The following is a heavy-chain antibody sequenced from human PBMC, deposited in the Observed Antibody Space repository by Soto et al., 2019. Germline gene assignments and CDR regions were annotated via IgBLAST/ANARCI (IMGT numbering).Heavy chain of an antibody. V-gene: IGHV1-18*04. CDR1: GYTFTSYG. CDR2: ISAYNGNT. J-gene: IGHJ5*02. D-gene: IGHD3-10*01. CDR3: ATDGVTPSANWFDP. Sequence: ASVKVSCKASGYTFTSYGISWVRQAPGQGLEWVGWISAYNGNTNYAQKLQGRVTMTTDTSTSTAYMELRSLRSDDTAVYYCATDGVTPSANWFDPWGQGTLVTVSS.